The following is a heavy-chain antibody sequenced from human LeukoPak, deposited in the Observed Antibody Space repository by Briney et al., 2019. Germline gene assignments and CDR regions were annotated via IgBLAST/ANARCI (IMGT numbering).Heavy chain of an antibody. CDR1: GFTFSSYA. CDR3: AGTKGIAAADNWLDP. Sequence: GGSLRLSCAPSGFTFSSYAMSWVRQAPGKGLEWVSAISGGGSTYYADSVKGRFTISRDNSKNTLYLQMNSLRAEDTAVYYCAGTKGIAAADNWLDPWGQGTLVTVSS. CDR2: ISGGGST. J-gene: IGHJ5*02. V-gene: IGHV3-23*01. D-gene: IGHD6-13*01.